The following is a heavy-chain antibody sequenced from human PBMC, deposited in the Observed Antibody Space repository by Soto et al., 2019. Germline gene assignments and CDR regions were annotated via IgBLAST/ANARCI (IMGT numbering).Heavy chain of an antibody. V-gene: IGHV3-73*02. J-gene: IGHJ5*02. CDR1: GFSFSDSA. CDR3: TKYSGTSSAPAA. Sequence: EVQLVESGGGLVQPGGSLKLSCAASGFSFSDSAMHWVRQASGKGLEWVGRIGSKGQNYATTYAASVKGRFIISTDESKNTAHPQMNSLTTEDTAVYYCTKYSGTSSAPAALGQGTLVTVYS. CDR2: IGSKGQNYAT. D-gene: IGHD1-26*01.